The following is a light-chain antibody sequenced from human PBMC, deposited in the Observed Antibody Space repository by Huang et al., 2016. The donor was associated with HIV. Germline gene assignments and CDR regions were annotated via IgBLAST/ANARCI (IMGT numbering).Light chain of an antibody. CDR2: TAY. CDR1: QDIGND. CDR3: LQDYTYPWT. V-gene: IGKV1-6*01. Sequence: AIQMTQSPASLSASVGDRVTITCRASQDIGNDLGWYQQRLGKAPKLLVPTAYHLQSGVPSRFTGSGSGTHFTLTISGLQPEDFATYYCLQDYTYPWTFGQGTKVEI. J-gene: IGKJ1*01.